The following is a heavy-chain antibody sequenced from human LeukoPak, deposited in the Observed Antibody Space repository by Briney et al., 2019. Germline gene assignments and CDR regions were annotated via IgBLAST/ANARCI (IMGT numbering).Heavy chain of an antibody. Sequence: PSETLPLTCAVYGGSFSGYYWSWIRQPPGKGLEWIGEINHSGSTNYNPSLKSRVTISVDTSKNQFSLKLSSVTAADTAVYYCARVGVTTPYYWGQGTLVTVSS. CDR1: GGSFSGYY. CDR2: INHSGST. J-gene: IGHJ4*02. V-gene: IGHV4-34*01. CDR3: ARVGVTTPYY. D-gene: IGHD4-17*01.